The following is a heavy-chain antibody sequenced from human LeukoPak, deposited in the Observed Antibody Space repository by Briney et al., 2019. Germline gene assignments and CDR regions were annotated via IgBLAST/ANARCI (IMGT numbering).Heavy chain of an antibody. J-gene: IGHJ5*02. CDR1: GFTLSDHY. V-gene: IGHV3-72*01. D-gene: IGHD6-19*01. CDR2: ITNKANSNTI. CDR3: AGSIEVAGGA. Sequence: PGGSLRLSCAVSGFTLSDHYMEWVRQAPGKGLEWVGRITNKANSNTIYYAASVKGRFTISRDDLQNLLYLEMSSLKTEDTAVYLCAGSIEVAGGAWGQGTLVTVTS.